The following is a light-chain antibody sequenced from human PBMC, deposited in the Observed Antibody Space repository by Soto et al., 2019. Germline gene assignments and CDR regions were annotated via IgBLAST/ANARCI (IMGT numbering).Light chain of an antibody. J-gene: IGKJ4*01. CDR1: QSVSSSY. CDR2: GAS. V-gene: IGKV3-20*01. Sequence: EIVLTQSPGTLALCPGXXXXLXWXXSQSVSSSYLAWYQQKPGQAPRLLIYGASTRATGIPASFSGSGSGTEFTLTISSLQPDDFATYYCQQYNSYPLTFGGGTKVDIK. CDR3: QQYNSYPLT.